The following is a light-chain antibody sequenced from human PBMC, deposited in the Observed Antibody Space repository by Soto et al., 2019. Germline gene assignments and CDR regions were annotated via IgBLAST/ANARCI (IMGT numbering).Light chain of an antibody. CDR1: SSDVGNYNL. V-gene: IGLV2-23*01. J-gene: IGLJ1*01. CDR3: WSYAVGRTYV. CDR2: EDT. Sequence: QSVLTQPASVSGSPVQSITISCTGSSSDVGNYNLSSWYQQHPGKAPKLMIYEDTKWPSGVSNRFSGSKSGNTAYLTISGLQAEDEADYYCWSYAVGRTYVFGTGTKVTVL.